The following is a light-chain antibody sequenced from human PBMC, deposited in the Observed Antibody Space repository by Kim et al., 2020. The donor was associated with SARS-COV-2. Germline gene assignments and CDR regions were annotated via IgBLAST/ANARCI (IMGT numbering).Light chain of an antibody. CDR3: SSYTSSSDVI. J-gene: IGLJ2*01. CDR2: DVT. Sequence: GQSYIISCTGTSNDVRAYNYVFWYQQHPGTVPKLIIYDVTKRPSGVSSRFSGFKSDNTASLTISGLQTEDEATYHCSSYTSSSDVIFGGGTKLTVL. V-gene: IGLV2-14*03. CDR1: SNDVRAYNY.